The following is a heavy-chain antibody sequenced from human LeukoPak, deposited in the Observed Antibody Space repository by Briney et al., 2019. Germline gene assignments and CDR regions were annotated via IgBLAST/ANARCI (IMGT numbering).Heavy chain of an antibody. Sequence: SETLSVTCTGSGGSISSHYWSWIRQPPGKRLEWIGYIYYSGSTNYIPSLKSRVTISVDTSKNQFSLKLSSVTAADTAVYYCARAITWLQRPNWFDPWGQGTLVTVSS. CDR1: GGSISSHY. CDR3: ARAITWLQRPNWFDP. V-gene: IGHV4-59*11. D-gene: IGHD3-22*01. J-gene: IGHJ5*02. CDR2: IYYSGST.